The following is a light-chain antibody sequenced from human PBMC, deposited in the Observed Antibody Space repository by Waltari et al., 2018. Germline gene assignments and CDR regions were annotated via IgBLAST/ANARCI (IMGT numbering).Light chain of an antibody. J-gene: IGKJ2*01. V-gene: IGKV3-15*01. CDR2: GAS. CDR1: QSVISN. CDR3: QHSDT. Sequence: IVMTQSPGTLAVSPGEKATLSCRASQSVISNLAWYQQKPGQSPTLLIYGASTRATVIPARFSGSGSETDFTLTSSSLQSEDFAVYYCQHSDTFGQGTKLEIK.